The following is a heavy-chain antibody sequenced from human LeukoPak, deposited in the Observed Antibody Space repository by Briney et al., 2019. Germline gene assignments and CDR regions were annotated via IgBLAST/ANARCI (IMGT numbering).Heavy chain of an antibody. D-gene: IGHD2-2*01. CDR2: IYYSGST. J-gene: IGHJ4*02. V-gene: IGHV4-59*08. Sequence: SETLSLTCTVSGGSISSYYWSWIRQPPGKGLEWIGYIYYSGSTNSNPSLKSRVTISVDTSKNQFSLKLSSVTAADTAVYYCARTFPSQPVDYWGQGTLVTVSS. CDR3: ARTFPSQPVDY. CDR1: GGSISSYY.